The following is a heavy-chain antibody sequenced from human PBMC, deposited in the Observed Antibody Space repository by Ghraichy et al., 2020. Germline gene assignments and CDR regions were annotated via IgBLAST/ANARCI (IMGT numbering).Heavy chain of an antibody. CDR2: IYTSGIT. V-gene: IGHV4-4*07. D-gene: IGHD3-22*01. J-gene: IGHJ4*02. CDR3: ACAGYYYDSSGYLD. Sequence: SQTLSLTCTVSGGSISSYYWSWIRQPAGKGLEWIGRIYTSGITNYNPSLTSRVTMSVDTSKNQFSLKLSSVTAADTAVYYCACAGYYYDSSGYLDWGQGTLVTVSS. CDR1: GGSISSYY.